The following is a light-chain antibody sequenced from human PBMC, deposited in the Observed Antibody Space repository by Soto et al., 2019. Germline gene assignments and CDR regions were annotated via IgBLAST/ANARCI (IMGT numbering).Light chain of an antibody. CDR2: EGS. V-gene: IGLV2-23*01. J-gene: IGLJ3*02. Sequence: QSALTQPASGSGSPGQSITISCTGTSSDLGSYNLVSWYQQHPGKAPRDMIYEGSKRPSGVSNRFSGSKSDNTASLTISGLQAEDEADYYFCAYAGSSTWVFGGGTTLTFL. CDR1: SSDLGSYNL. CDR3: CAYAGSSTWV.